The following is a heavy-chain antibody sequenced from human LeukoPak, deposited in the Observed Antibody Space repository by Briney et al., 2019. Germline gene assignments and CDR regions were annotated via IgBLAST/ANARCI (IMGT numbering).Heavy chain of an antibody. Sequence: PGGSLRLSCAASGITFSTSVMHWVRQAPGKGLEWVAVISYDGSNKYYADSVKGRFTISRDNSKNTLYLQMNSLRAEDTAVYYCAKVLNYYGSGYFDYWGQGTLVTVSS. V-gene: IGHV3-30-3*01. CDR1: GITFSTSV. CDR3: AKVLNYYGSGYFDY. CDR2: ISYDGSNK. D-gene: IGHD3-10*01. J-gene: IGHJ4*02.